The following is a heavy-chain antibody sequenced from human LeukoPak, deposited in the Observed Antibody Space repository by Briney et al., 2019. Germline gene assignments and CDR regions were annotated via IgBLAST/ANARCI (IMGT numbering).Heavy chain of an antibody. CDR1: GGTFSSYA. Sequence: ASVKVSCKASGGTFSSYAISWVRQAPGQGLEWMGGIIPIFGTANYAQKFQGRVTMTTDTSTSTAYMELSSLRSDDTAVYYCARGSPPRRNYDSRGYYSYYFDYWGQGTLVTVSS. D-gene: IGHD3-22*01. J-gene: IGHJ4*02. V-gene: IGHV1-69*05. CDR2: IIPIFGTA. CDR3: ARGSPPRRNYDSRGYYSYYFDY.